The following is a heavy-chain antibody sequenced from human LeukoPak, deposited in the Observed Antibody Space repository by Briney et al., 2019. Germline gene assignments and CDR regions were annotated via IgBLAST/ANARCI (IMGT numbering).Heavy chain of an antibody. CDR3: ARGPYQGSGSYYSPYYFDY. D-gene: IGHD1-26*01. J-gene: IGHJ4*02. V-gene: IGHV3-21*01. CDR1: GFTFSSYS. Sequence: GGSLRLSCAASGFTFSSYSMNWVRQAPGKGLEWVSSISSSSSYIYYADSVRGRFTISRDNAKNSLYLQMNSLRAEDTAVYYCARGPYQGSGSYYSPYYFDYWGQGTLVTVSS. CDR2: ISSSSSYI.